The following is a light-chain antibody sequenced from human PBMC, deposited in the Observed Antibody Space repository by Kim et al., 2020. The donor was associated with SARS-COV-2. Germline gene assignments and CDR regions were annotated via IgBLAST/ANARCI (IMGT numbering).Light chain of an antibody. CDR1: SSNIGAGYD. Sequence: QSVLTQPPSVSGAPGQRVTISCTGSSSNIGAGYDVHWYQQVPGTAPKLLIYDKGDRPSGVPDRFSDSKSGTSASLAITGLQAEDEADYYCQSYDNSLSGYVFGSGTKVAVL. V-gene: IGLV1-40*01. J-gene: IGLJ1*01. CDR2: DKG. CDR3: QSYDNSLSGYV.